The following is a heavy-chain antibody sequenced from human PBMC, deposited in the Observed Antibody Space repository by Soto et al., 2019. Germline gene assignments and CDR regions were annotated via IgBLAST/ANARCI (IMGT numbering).Heavy chain of an antibody. CDR3: ARENGDIVVVVAAPVYYGMDV. J-gene: IGHJ6*02. V-gene: IGHV3-30-3*01. CDR2: ISYDGSNK. CDR1: GFTFSSYA. Sequence: QVQLVESGGGVVQPGRSLRLSCAASGFTFSSYAMHWVRQAPGKGLEWVAVISYDGSNKYYADSVKGRFTISRDNSKNTLYLQMNSLRAEDTAVYYCARENGDIVVVVAAPVYYGMDVWGQGTTVTVSS. D-gene: IGHD2-15*01.